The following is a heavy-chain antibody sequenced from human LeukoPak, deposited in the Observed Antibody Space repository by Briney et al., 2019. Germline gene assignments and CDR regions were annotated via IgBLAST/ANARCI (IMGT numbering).Heavy chain of an antibody. CDR2: IYPGDSDT. J-gene: IGHJ6*03. CDR1: GYSFISYR. D-gene: IGHD2-2*01. CDR3: ARLASSTNYYYYMDV. V-gene: IGHV5-51*01. Sequence: GDSLNISCKCSGYSFISYRLGWARPLTGNGLEWMENIYPGDSDTRYSPSFQGQVTISADKSISTAYLQWSSLKASDTAMYYCARLASSTNYYYYMDVWGKGTTVTVSS.